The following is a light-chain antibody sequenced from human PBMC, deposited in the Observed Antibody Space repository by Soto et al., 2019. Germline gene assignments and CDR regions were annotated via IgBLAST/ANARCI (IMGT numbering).Light chain of an antibody. CDR3: QHLNSYAPP. Sequence: IQLTQSPSSLSASVGDRVTITCRASQGISSYLAWYQQKPGKAPKLLIYATSTLQSGVPSRFSGSGSGTDCTLTISSLQPQDFATYFFQHLNSYAPPFVPGTKVDIK. CDR1: QGISSY. J-gene: IGKJ3*01. CDR2: ATS. V-gene: IGKV1-9*01.